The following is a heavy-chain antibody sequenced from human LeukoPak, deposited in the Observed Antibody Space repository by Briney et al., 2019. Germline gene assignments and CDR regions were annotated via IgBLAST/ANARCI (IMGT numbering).Heavy chain of an antibody. D-gene: IGHD2-8*01. J-gene: IGHJ4*02. CDR2: INSKSGGT. CDR3: ARESVDYTNAWYYFDY. CDR1: GYSFVDYY. Sequence: ASVKVSCKASGYSFVDYYIHWVRQGPGKGLEWMGWINSKSGGTNYAQRFKGRVTMTRDTYSSTAFMELSRLSSDDTAVYYCARESVDYTNAWYYFDYWGQGTLITVSS. V-gene: IGHV1-2*02.